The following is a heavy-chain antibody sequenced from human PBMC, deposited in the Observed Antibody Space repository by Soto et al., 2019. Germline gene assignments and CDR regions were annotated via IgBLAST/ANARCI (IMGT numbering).Heavy chain of an antibody. D-gene: IGHD3-9*01. V-gene: IGHV1-24*01. CDR3: ARGLGLGDC. CDR1: GYTLTELS. Sequence: ASVKVSCKVSGYTLTELSMHWVRQAPGKGLEWVGGFDPEDGETIYAQKFQGRVTMTEDTSTATVYMELSTLTSDDTAMYYCARGLGLGDCWGQGTLVTVSS. CDR2: FDPEDGET. J-gene: IGHJ4*02.